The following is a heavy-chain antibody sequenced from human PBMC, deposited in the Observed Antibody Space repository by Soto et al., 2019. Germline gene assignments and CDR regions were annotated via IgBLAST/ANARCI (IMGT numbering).Heavy chain of an antibody. CDR2: ISSSSSYT. Sequence: GGSLRLSCAASGFTFSDYYMSWIRQAPGKGLEWVSYISSSSSYTNYADSVKGRFTISRDNAKNSLYLQMNSLRAEDTAVYYCARHPLGHAEYFQHWGQGTLVTVSS. D-gene: IGHD3-16*01. J-gene: IGHJ1*01. V-gene: IGHV3-11*03. CDR3: ARHPLGHAEYFQH. CDR1: GFTFSDYY.